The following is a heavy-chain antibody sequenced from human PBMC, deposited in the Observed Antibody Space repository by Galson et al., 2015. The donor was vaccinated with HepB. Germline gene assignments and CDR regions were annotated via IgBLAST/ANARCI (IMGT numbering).Heavy chain of an antibody. D-gene: IGHD3-10*01. CDR1: GHTFTSDG. V-gene: IGHV1-18*04. Sequence: SVKVSCKASGHTFTSDGITWVRQAPGQGLEWMGWISVYSGYTNYAQKFQGRVTLTTDTSTSTAYMEVTNLRFDDTAVYFCARVGGDSVVSNWFDPWGQETLVTV. J-gene: IGHJ5*02. CDR2: ISVYSGYT. CDR3: ARVGGDSVVSNWFDP.